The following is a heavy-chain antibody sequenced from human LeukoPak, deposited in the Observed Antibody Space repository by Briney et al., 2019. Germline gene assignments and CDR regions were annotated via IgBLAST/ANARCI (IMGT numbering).Heavy chain of an antibody. D-gene: IGHD6-6*01. CDR3: ARYSSSRGYYYYYMDV. V-gene: IGHV4-34*01. J-gene: IGHJ6*03. CDR1: GGSFSGYY. Sequence: SEILSLTCAVYGGSFSGYYWSWIRQPPGKGLEWIGEINHSGSTNYNPSLKSRVTISVDTSKNQFSLKLSSVTAADTAVYYCARYSSSRGYYYYYMDVWGKGTTVTVSS. CDR2: INHSGST.